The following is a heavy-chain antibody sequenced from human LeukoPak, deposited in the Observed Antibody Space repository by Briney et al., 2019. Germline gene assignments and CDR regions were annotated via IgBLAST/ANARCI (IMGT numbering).Heavy chain of an antibody. J-gene: IGHJ2*01. CDR1: GYSFTSYW. D-gene: IGHD1-26*01. V-gene: IGHV5-10-1*01. CDR2: IDPSDSYT. Sequence: GASLKISCKGSGYSFTSYWISWVRPMPGKGLEWMGRIDPSDSYTNYSPSFQGHVTISADKSISTTYLQWNSLEASDTAMYYCASLNSGSYYGLGFFDLWGRGTLVTVSS. CDR3: ASLNSGSYYGLGFFDL.